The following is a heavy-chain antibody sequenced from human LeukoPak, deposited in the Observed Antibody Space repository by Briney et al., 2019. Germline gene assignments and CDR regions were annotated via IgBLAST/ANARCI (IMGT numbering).Heavy chain of an antibody. D-gene: IGHD5-18*01. CDR2: ISGDGGST. CDR1: GFTFSSYA. V-gene: IGHV3-43*02. CDR3: AKDPGVDTAMGNFDY. Sequence: GGSLRLSCAASGFTFSSYAMSWVRQAPGKGLEWVSLISGDGGSTYYADSVKGRFTISRDNSKNSLYLQMNSLRTEDTALYYCAKDPGVDTAMGNFDYWGQGTLVTVSS. J-gene: IGHJ4*02.